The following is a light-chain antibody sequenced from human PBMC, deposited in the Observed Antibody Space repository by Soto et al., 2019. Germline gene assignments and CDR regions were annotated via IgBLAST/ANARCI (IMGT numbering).Light chain of an antibody. J-gene: IGKJ1*01. CDR2: AAS. CDR3: QQTFGMFPWT. CDR1: QNIRDS. V-gene: IGKV1-39*01. Sequence: DIQMAQSPSSLSASVGDRITITCRASQNIRDSLNWYQHKPGMAPQLMIFAASNLHSGVPSRFSVSGSGTDFTLNISSLQPEDFATYYCQQTFGMFPWTFGQGTKVEMK.